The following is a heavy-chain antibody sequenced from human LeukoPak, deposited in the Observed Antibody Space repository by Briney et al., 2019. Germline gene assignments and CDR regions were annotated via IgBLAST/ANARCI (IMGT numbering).Heavy chain of an antibody. CDR1: GFTFSNAW. CDR3: TRGDYDILTGSRIDAFDI. J-gene: IGHJ3*02. D-gene: IGHD3-9*01. CDR2: IKSKTDGGTT. Sequence: GGSLRLSCAASGFTFSNAWMSWVRQAPGRGLEWVGRIKSKTDGGTTDYAAPVKGRFTISGDDSKNTLYLQMNSLKTEDTAVYYCTRGDYDILTGSRIDAFDIWGQGTMVTVSS. V-gene: IGHV3-15*01.